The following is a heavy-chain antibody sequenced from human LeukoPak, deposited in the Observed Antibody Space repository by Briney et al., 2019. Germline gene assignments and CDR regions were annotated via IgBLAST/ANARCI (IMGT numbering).Heavy chain of an antibody. J-gene: IGHJ4*02. D-gene: IGHD6-25*01. CDR3: ATQGLLGGDNFDY. V-gene: IGHV4-34*01. CDR2: INHSGST. Sequence: SETLSLTCAVYGGSFGGYYWSWIRQPPGKGLEWIGEINHSGSTNYNPSLKSRVTISVDTSKNQFSLKLSSVTAADTAVYYCATQGLLGGDNFDYWGQGTLVTVSS. CDR1: GGSFGGYY.